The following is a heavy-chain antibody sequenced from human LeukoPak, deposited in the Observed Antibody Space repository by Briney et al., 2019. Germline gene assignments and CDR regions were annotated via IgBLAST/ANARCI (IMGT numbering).Heavy chain of an antibody. CDR2: ISAYNGNT. V-gene: IGHV1-18*01. CDR1: GYTFTNYR. D-gene: IGHD6-13*01. J-gene: IGHJ4*02. Sequence: ASVKVSCKASGYTFTNYRISWVRQAPGQGLEWMGWISAYNGNTNYAQKLQGRVTMTTDTSTSTAYMELRSLRSDDTAVYYCERGQLVQLPGYSSSWYEDWGQGTLVTVSS. CDR3: ERGQLVQLPGYSSSWYED.